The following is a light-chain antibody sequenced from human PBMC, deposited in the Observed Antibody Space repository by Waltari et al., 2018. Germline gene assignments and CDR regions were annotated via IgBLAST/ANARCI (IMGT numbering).Light chain of an antibody. Sequence: IVMTKSPDSLAVSLGERAIINCKSSQSVLYSSNNKNYLAWYQQKPGQPPKLLIYWASTRELGVPDRFSGSGSGTDFTLTINSLQAEDVAVYYCQQYVVIPWTFGQGTKVEVK. CDR2: WAS. J-gene: IGKJ1*01. CDR3: QQYVVIPWT. V-gene: IGKV4-1*01. CDR1: QSVLYSSNNKNY.